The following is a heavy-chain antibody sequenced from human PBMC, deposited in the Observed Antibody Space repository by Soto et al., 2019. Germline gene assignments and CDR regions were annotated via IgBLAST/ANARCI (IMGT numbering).Heavy chain of an antibody. D-gene: IGHD2-2*01. J-gene: IGHJ6*03. CDR1: GFSLSTSGVG. V-gene: IGHV2-5*02. Sequence: SGPTLVHPPPTLTLTCTFSGFSLSTSGVGVGWIRQPPGKALEWLALIYWDDDKRYSQSLKSRLTITKDTSKNQVVLTMTNMDPVDTATYYCAHVRAGPNDRASYYYYMDVWGKGTTVTVSS. CDR2: IYWDDDK. CDR3: AHVRAGPNDRASYYYYMDV.